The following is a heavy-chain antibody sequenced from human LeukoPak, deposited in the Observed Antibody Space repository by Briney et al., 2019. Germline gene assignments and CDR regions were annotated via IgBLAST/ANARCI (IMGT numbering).Heavy chain of an antibody. J-gene: IGHJ6*02. D-gene: IGHD2-2*01. CDR2: INSNSGGT. CDR1: GYTFTGYY. V-gene: IGHV1-2*07. CDR3: ARSQDIVVVPAATRDYYYYGMDV. Sequence: WASVKVSCKASGYTFTGYYMHWVRQAPGQGLEWMGWINSNSGGTNYAHKFQGRVTMTRDTSISTAYMELSRLRSDDTAVYYCARSQDIVVVPAATRDYYYYGMDVWGQGTTVTVSS.